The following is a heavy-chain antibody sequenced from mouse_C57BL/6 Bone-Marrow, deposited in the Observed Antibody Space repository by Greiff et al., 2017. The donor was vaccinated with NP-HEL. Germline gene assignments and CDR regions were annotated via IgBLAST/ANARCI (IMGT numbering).Heavy chain of an antibody. D-gene: IGHD1-1*01. J-gene: IGHJ3*01. Sequence: VQLQQSGAELVRPGTSVKVCCKASGYAFTNYLIEGVKQRPGQGLEWIGVINPGSGGTNYNEKFKGKATLTADKSSSTAYMQLSSLTSEDSAVYFCARDGYYGSSWAWFAHWGQGTLVTVSA. CDR2: INPGSGGT. V-gene: IGHV1-54*01. CDR3: ARDGYYGSSWAWFAH. CDR1: GYAFTNYL.